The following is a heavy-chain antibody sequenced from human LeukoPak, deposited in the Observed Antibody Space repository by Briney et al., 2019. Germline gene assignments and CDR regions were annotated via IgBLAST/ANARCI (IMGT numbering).Heavy chain of an antibody. CDR1: GVSVSSDH. CDR3: ARALRERYYYYYMDV. Sequence: PSETLSLTCTVSGVSVSSDHWTWIRQPPGKGLEWLGKIDYPGSTNYNPSLKSRVTISVDTSKNQFSLKLSSVTAADTAVYYCARALRERYYYYYMDVWGKGTTVTVSS. V-gene: IGHV4-59*02. CDR2: IDYPGST. J-gene: IGHJ6*03. D-gene: IGHD1-26*01.